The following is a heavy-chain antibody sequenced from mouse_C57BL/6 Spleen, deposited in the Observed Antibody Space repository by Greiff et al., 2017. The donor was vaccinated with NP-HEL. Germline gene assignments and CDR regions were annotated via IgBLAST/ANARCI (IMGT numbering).Heavy chain of an antibody. Sequence: QVQLQQPGAELVMPGASVKLSCKASGYTFTSYWMHWVKQRPGQGLEWIGEIDPSDSYTNYNQKFKGKSTLTVDKSSSTAYMQLSSLTSEDSAVYYCARRWDYYGSEYWYFDVWGTGTTVTVSS. CDR3: ARRWDYYGSEYWYFDV. D-gene: IGHD1-1*01. CDR1: GYTFTSYW. CDR2: IDPSDSYT. J-gene: IGHJ1*03. V-gene: IGHV1-69*01.